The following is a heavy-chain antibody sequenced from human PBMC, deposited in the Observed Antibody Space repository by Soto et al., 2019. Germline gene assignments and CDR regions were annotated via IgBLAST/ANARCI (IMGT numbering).Heavy chain of an antibody. CDR1: GGSISSGGYS. CDR3: ARGHDANDD. V-gene: IGHV4-30-2*01. CDR2: IYHIGST. D-gene: IGHD2-8*01. J-gene: IGHJ4*02. Sequence: QLQLQESGSGLVKPSQTLSLTCAVSGGSISSGGYSWSWIRQPPGKGLEWIGYIYHIGSTYYNPSLNSRVTISMDTSKNQFSLKLTSVAAADTAVYYCARGHDANDDWGQGTLVTVSS.